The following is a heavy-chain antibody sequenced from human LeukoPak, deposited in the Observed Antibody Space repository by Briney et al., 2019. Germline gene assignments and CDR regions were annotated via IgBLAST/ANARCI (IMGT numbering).Heavy chain of an antibody. V-gene: IGHV3-21*01. CDR3: ARGDSGYYDAFDI. D-gene: IGHD3-22*01. Sequence: PGGSLRLSCAASGFTFSSYRMNWVRQAPGKGLEWVSSISSSSSYIYYADSVKGRFTISRDNAKNSLYLQMNSLRAEDTAVYYCARGDSGYYDAFDIWGQGTMVTVSS. CDR2: ISSSSSYI. CDR1: GFTFSSYR. J-gene: IGHJ3*02.